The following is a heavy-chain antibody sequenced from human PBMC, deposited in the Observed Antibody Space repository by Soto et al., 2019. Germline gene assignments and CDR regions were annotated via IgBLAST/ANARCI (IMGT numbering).Heavy chain of an antibody. CDR2: IYYSGIT. Sequence: QVQLQESGPGLVKPSQTLSLTCTVSGGSISSGGYYWSWIRQHPGTCLECIGYIYYSGITYYNPSLKSLVTISVDTSKHQFSLKLSSVTAADTAVYYCARFPGDDFDYWGQGTLVTVSS. CDR1: GGSISSGGYY. J-gene: IGHJ4*02. CDR3: ARFPGDDFDY. D-gene: IGHD2-21*02. V-gene: IGHV4-31*01.